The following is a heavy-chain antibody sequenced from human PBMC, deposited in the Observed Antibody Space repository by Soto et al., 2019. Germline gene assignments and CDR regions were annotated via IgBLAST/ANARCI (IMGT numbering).Heavy chain of an antibody. V-gene: IGHV4-31*03. CDR1: GGSISSGGYY. D-gene: IGHD3-10*01. CDR2: IYYSGST. Sequence: SETLSLTCTVSGGSISSGGYYWSWIRQHPGKGLEWIGYIYYSGSTYYNPSLKSRVTISVDTSKNQFSLKLSSVTAADTAVYYCARGRGPKFDYWGQGTLVTAPQ. CDR3: ARGRGPKFDY. J-gene: IGHJ4*02.